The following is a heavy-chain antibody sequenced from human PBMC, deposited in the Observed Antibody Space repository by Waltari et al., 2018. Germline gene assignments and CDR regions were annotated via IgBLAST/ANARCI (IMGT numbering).Heavy chain of an antibody. D-gene: IGHD3-16*01. CDR2: ISYSGAT. Sequence: AWIRQPRVKGREGTATISYSGATYNNPSLKSRVTISVDTSKNQFSLKLSSVTAADTAVYYCATYIGASIGTAAFDVWGQGTMVTVSS. J-gene: IGHJ3*01. V-gene: IGHV4-39*01. CDR3: ATYIGASIGTAAFDV.